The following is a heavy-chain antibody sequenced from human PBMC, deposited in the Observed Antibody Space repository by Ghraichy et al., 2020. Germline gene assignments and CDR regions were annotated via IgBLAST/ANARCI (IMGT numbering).Heavy chain of an antibody. CDR1: GFTFSSYG. Sequence: GGSLRLSCAASGFTFSSYGMHWVRQAPGKGLEWVAVIWYDGSNKYYADSVKGRFTISRDNSKNTLYLQMNSLRAEDTAVYYCARVKSFGSGSLADYWGQGTLVTVSS. CDR3: ARVKSFGSGSLADY. D-gene: IGHD3-10*01. CDR2: IWYDGSNK. J-gene: IGHJ4*02. V-gene: IGHV3-33*01.